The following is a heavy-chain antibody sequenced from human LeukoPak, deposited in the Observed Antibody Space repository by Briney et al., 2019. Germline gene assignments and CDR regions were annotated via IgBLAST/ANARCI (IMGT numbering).Heavy chain of an antibody. D-gene: IGHD2-21*01. CDR1: GFTFSTYA. V-gene: IGHV3-23*01. CDR3: AKDLIQGHYFDY. Sequence: GGSLRLSCAASGFTFSTYAMSWVRQAAGKGLEWVSLISGSGGGTYYADSVKGRFTISRDNSKNTLYLQLNSLRVEDTAVYYCAKDLIQGHYFDYWGQGTLVTVSS. CDR2: ISGSGGGT. J-gene: IGHJ4*02.